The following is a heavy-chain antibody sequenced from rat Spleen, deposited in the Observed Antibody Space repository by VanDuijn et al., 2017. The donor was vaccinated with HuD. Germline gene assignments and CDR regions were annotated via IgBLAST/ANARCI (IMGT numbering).Heavy chain of an antibody. D-gene: IGHD1-11*01. CDR2: VSSDGDT. Sequence: QVQLKESGPGLVQSSQTLSLTCTVSGFTLTRYHVHWVRQPPGKGLEWIGVVSSDGDTSYNSALKSRLSISRDTPKSQVFLKMHSLQTEDTALYFCTRTYGGYTQHWFAYWGQGTLVSVSS. CDR1: GFTLTRYH. J-gene: IGHJ3*01. V-gene: IGHV2-32*01. CDR3: TRTYGGYTQHWFAY.